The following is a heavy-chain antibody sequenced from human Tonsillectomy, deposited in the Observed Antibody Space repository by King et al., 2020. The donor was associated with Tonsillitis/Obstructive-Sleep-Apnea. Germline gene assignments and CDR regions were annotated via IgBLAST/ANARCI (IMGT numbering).Heavy chain of an antibody. J-gene: IGHJ3*02. D-gene: IGHD4-11*01. CDR3: ARHPTTGYSNYAFDI. CDR1: GYNFSSYW. Sequence: QLVQSGAEVKKPGESLRISCKGSGYNFSSYWISWVRQMPGKGLEWMGRIDPSDSYTNYSPSFQGHVTISADKSINTAYLQWSSLKASDTAMYYCARHPTTGYSNYAFDIWGQGTMVTVSS. CDR2: IDPSDSYT. V-gene: IGHV5-10-1*03.